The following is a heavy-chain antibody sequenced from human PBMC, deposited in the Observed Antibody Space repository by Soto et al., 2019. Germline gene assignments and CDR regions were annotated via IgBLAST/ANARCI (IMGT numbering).Heavy chain of an antibody. Sequence: QVQLQESGPGLVKPSGTLSLTCAVSSGSVFSSNWWSWVRLPPGKGLEWIGETRNSGGANYNPSHKSRVTITVGRSRNHIFLELSSVTAADTAVYYCASLLVMAGTRGFDHWGLGTVVTVSS. D-gene: IGHD6-19*01. CDR3: ASLLVMAGTRGFDH. CDR2: TRNSGGA. J-gene: IGHJ4*02. V-gene: IGHV4-4*02. CDR1: SGSVFSSNW.